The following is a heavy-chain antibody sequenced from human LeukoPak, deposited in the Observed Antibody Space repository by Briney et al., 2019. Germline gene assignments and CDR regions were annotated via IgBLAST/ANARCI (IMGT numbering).Heavy chain of an antibody. Sequence: PSETLSLTCSVSGGSISSYYWSWIRQPPGKGLEWIGYIYYSGSTNYNPSLKSRVTISVDTSKNQFSLKLSSVTAADTAVYYCARDKGKWHGFYYMDVWGKGTTVTVSS. J-gene: IGHJ6*03. CDR3: ARDKGKWHGFYYMDV. CDR1: GGSISSYY. V-gene: IGHV4-59*01. CDR2: IYYSGST. D-gene: IGHD5-12*01.